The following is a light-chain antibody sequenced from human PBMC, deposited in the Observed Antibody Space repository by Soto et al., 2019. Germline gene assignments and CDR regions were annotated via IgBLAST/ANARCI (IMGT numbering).Light chain of an antibody. J-gene: IGKJ2*01. V-gene: IGKV1-39*01. CDR2: DAS. CDR3: RQHYDPPYT. CDR1: QSIRTW. Sequence: DIQMTQSPSSLSASVGDRVTITCRASQSIRTWLNWYQQKPGKAPNLLIYDASSLQSSVPSRFSGTGSCTNFILTIISLLPEDFATYYYRQHYDPPYTFGQGPKLEIK.